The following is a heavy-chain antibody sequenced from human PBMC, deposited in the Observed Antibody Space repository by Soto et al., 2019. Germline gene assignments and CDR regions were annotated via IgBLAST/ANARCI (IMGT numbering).Heavy chain of an antibody. CDR2: INAGNGNT. CDR3: ARVDSRGGYSGYDYPTDLDY. D-gene: IGHD5-12*01. J-gene: IGHJ4*02. V-gene: IGHV1-3*01. CDR1: GYTFTSYA. Sequence: GGSVKVSCKASGYTFTSYAMNLVRQAPGQKLECMGWINAGNGNTKYSQKFQGRVTITRDTSASTAYMELSSLRSEDTAVYYCARVDSRGGYSGYDYPTDLDYWGQRTLVTVSS.